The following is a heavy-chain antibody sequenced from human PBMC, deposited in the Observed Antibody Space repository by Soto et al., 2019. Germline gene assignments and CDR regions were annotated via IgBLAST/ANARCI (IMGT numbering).Heavy chain of an antibody. CDR3: ARNHCRYEYDMDV. Sequence: SETLSLTCAVYGGSFSGYYWSWIRQPPGKGLEWIGEINHSGSTNYNPSLKSRLTISVDTSKNQFSLKLSSVTAADTAVYYCARNHCRYEYDMDVWGQGTTVTVSS. CDR1: GGSFSGYY. J-gene: IGHJ6*02. V-gene: IGHV4-34*01. D-gene: IGHD1-1*01. CDR2: INHSGST.